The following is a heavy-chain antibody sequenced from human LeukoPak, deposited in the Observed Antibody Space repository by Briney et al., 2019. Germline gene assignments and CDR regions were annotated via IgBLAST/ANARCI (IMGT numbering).Heavy chain of an antibody. CDR2: INHSGST. V-gene: IGHV4-34*01. Sequence: KSSETLSLTCAVYGGSFSGYYWSWIRQSPGKGLEWIGEINHSGSTNYNPSLKSRVTISVDTSKNQFSLKLSSVTAADTAVYYCARERLGSSWYKWFDPWGQGTLVTVSS. CDR1: GGSFSGYY. J-gene: IGHJ5*02. CDR3: ARERLGSSWYKWFDP. D-gene: IGHD6-13*01.